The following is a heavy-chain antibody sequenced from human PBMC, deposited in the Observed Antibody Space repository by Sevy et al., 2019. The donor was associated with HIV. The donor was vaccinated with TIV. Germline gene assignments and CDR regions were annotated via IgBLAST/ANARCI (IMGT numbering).Heavy chain of an antibody. V-gene: IGHV4-34*01. CDR2: INHSGST. CDR1: GGFFSGYY. J-gene: IGHJ4*02. CDR3: ARGGPRYCSGGSCYPLDY. D-gene: IGHD2-15*01. Sequence: SETLSLTCAVYGGFFSGYYWSWIRQPPGKGLEWIGEINHSGSTNYNPSLKSRVTISVDTSKNQFSLKLSSVTAADTAVYYCARGGPRYCSGGSCYPLDYWGQGTLVTVSS.